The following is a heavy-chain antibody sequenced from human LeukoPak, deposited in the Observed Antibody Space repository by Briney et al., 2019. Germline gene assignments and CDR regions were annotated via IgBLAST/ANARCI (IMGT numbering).Heavy chain of an antibody. CDR1: GGSISSYY. CDR3: ARENSGSYREFDY. CDR2: IYTSGST. J-gene: IGHJ4*02. V-gene: IGHV4-4*07. Sequence: NPSETLSLTCTVSGGSISSYYWSWIRQPAGKGLEWIGRIYTSGSTNYNASPKSRVSMSVDTSKNQFSLKLSSVTAADTAVFYCARENSGSYREFDYRGQGTLVTVSS. D-gene: IGHD1-26*01.